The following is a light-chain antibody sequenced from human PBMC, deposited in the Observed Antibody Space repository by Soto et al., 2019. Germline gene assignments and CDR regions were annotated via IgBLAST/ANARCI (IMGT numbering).Light chain of an antibody. CDR3: SSYTSSSTHVV. Sequence: QSALTQPASVSGSPGQSITISCTGTSSDVGGYNYVSWYQQHPGKAPKLMIYDVSNRPSGVSNRFSGSKSGNTASLTISGLDAEDEADYCCSSYTSSSTHVVFGGGTKLTVL. CDR2: DVS. V-gene: IGLV2-14*01. CDR1: SSDVGGYNY. J-gene: IGLJ2*01.